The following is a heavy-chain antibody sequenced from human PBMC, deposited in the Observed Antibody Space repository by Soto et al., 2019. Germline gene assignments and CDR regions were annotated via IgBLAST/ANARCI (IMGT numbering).Heavy chain of an antibody. CDR3: ARDSTGAYYDILTGYYPSYYGMDV. CDR2: IYYSGST. D-gene: IGHD3-9*01. CDR1: GGSISSYY. V-gene: IGHV4-59*01. J-gene: IGHJ6*02. Sequence: TSETLSLTCTVSGGSISSYYWSWIRQPPGKGLEWIGYIYYSGSTNYNPSLKSRVTISVDTSKNQFSLKLSSVTAADTAVYYCARDSTGAYYDILTGYYPSYYGMDVWGQGTTVTVSS.